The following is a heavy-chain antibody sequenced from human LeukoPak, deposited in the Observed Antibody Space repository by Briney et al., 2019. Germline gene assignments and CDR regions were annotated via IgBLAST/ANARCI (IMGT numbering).Heavy chain of an antibody. Sequence: SETLSLTCTVSGGSISSSSYYWGWIRQPPGKGLEWIGSIYYSGSTYYNPSLKSRVTISVDTSKNQFSLKMSSVTAADRAVYYCARDRSGSYRGVYWGQGTLVTVSS. V-gene: IGHV4-39*07. CDR3: ARDRSGSYRGVY. J-gene: IGHJ4*02. CDR1: GGSISSSSYY. CDR2: IYYSGST. D-gene: IGHD3-10*01.